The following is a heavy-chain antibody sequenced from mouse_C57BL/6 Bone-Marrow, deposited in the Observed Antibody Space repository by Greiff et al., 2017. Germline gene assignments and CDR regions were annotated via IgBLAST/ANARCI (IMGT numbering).Heavy chain of an antibody. CDR3: ARVWLDWYFGV. CDR2: ISDGGSYT. V-gene: IGHV5-4*01. D-gene: IGHD2-2*01. Sequence: EVQLVESGGGLVKPGGSLKISCAASGFTFSSYAMSWVRQTPEKRLEWVATISDGGSYTYYPDNVKGRITIARDNAKNNLYLQMSHLKSEDTAMYDCARVWLDWYFGVWGTGTTVTVSS. CDR1: GFTFSSYA. J-gene: IGHJ1*03.